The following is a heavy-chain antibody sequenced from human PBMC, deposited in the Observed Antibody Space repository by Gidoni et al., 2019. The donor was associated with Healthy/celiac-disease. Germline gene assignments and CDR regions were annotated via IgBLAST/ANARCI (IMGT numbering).Heavy chain of an antibody. CDR1: GFTFSSYG. Sequence: QVQLVESGGGVVQPGRSLRLSCAASGFTFSSYGMHWVRQAPGKGLEWVAVIWYDGSNKYYADSVKGRFTISRDNSKNTLYLQMNSLRAEDTAVYYCARDTEDDPFDYWGQGTLVTVSS. CDR3: ARDTEDDPFDY. D-gene: IGHD3-3*01. CDR2: IWYDGSNK. J-gene: IGHJ4*02. V-gene: IGHV3-33*01.